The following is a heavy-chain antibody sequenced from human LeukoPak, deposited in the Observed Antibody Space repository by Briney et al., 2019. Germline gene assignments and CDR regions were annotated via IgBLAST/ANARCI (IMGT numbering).Heavy chain of an antibody. CDR2: IYHSGST. Sequence: PSETLSLTCAVSGGSISSGGYSWSWIRQPPGKGLEWIGYIYHSGSTYYNPSLKSRVIISVDRSKNQFSLKLSSVTAADTAVYYCASGSSLRAFDIWGQGTMVTVSS. D-gene: IGHD3-10*01. V-gene: IGHV4-30-2*01. CDR3: ASGSSLRAFDI. J-gene: IGHJ3*02. CDR1: GGSISSGGYS.